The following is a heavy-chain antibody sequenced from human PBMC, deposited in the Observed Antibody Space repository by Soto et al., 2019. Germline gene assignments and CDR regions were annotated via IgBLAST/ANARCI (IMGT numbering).Heavy chain of an antibody. J-gene: IGHJ6*02. Sequence: GGSLRLSCVGSGFTFSTYSINWVRQAPGKGLEWVSSISSRSDIYYADSVKGRFTISRDNAKNSVSLQMNSLRAEDTAVYYCAREYTAWPLAYGLDVWGQGTTVTAP. CDR3: AREYTAWPLAYGLDV. V-gene: IGHV3-21*01. CDR1: GFTFSTYS. D-gene: IGHD2-2*02. CDR2: ISSRSDI.